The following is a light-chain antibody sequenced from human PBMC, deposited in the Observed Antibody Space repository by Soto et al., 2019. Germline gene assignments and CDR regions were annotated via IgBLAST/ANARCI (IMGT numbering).Light chain of an antibody. V-gene: IGKV3-11*01. Sequence: EIVLTQSPGTLSLSPGERATLSCRASQSVSNNYLAWYQQKPGQAPRLLIYGASNRATGIPARFSGSGSGTDFTLTISSLEPEDFAVYYCQQRSNWLFTFGQGTKVDIK. CDR3: QQRSNWLFT. CDR1: QSVSNNY. J-gene: IGKJ1*01. CDR2: GAS.